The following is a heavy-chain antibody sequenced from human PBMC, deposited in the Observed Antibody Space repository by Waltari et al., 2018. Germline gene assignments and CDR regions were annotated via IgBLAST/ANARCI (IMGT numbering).Heavy chain of an antibody. V-gene: IGHV1-8*01. CDR3: ARGGPGITIFGVVITDPGYYGMDV. Sequence: QATGQGLEWMGWMNPNSGNTGYAQKFQGRVTMTRNTSISTAYMELSSLRSEDTAVYYCARGGPGITIFGVVITDPGYYGMDVWGQGTTVTVSS. D-gene: IGHD3-3*01. J-gene: IGHJ6*02. CDR2: MNPNSGNT.